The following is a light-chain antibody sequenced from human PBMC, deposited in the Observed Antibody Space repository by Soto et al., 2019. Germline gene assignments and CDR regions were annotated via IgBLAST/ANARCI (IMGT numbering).Light chain of an antibody. Sequence: DIQMTQSPSSLSASVGDRVTITCRAGQGISNYLAWYQQKPGKVPKLLIYGASALQSGVPSRFIGSVSGTDFTLTISSLQPEDAATYYCQKYVNAPKTFGQGTKLEIK. CDR1: QGISNY. CDR2: GAS. V-gene: IGKV1-27*01. CDR3: QKYVNAPKT. J-gene: IGKJ2*01.